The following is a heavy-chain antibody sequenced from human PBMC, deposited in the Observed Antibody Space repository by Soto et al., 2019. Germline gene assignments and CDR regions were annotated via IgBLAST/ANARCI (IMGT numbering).Heavy chain of an antibody. V-gene: IGHV4-4*02. CDR3: ARDASGSPYGMDV. CDR2: IYHSGST. D-gene: IGHD3-10*01. Sequence: SETLSLTCAVSGGSISSSNWWSWVRQPPGTGLEWIGEIYHSGSTNYNPSFKSRVTLSVDKSKNLFSLKLSSVTAADTAVYYCARDASGSPYGMDVWGQGTTVT. CDR1: GGSISSSNW. J-gene: IGHJ6*02.